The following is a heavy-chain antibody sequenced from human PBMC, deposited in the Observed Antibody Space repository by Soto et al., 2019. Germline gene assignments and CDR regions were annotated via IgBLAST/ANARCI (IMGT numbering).Heavy chain of an antibody. J-gene: IGHJ4*02. D-gene: IGHD6-13*01. Sequence: SQTLSLTCAIAGDSVSSNSAAWNWIRQSPSRGLEWLGRTYYRSKWYNDYAVSVKSRITINPDTSKNQFSLQLNSVTPEDTAVYYCARESLDSSSWYWYFDYWGQGTLVTVSS. CDR1: GDSVSSNSAA. CDR2: TYYRSKWYN. V-gene: IGHV6-1*01. CDR3: ARESLDSSSWYWYFDY.